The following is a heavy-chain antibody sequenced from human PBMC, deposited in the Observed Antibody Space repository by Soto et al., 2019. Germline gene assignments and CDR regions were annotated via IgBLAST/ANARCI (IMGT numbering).Heavy chain of an antibody. CDR3: ASNIVVVVAATRPLDY. CDR2: IIPILGIA. V-gene: IGHV1-69*02. D-gene: IGHD2-15*01. CDR1: GGTFSSYT. J-gene: IGHJ4*02. Sequence: ASVKVSCKASGGTFSSYTISWVRQAPGQGLEWMGRIIPILGIANYAQKFQGRVTITADKSTSTAYMELSSLRSEDTAVYYCASNIVVVVAATRPLDYWGQGTLVTVSS.